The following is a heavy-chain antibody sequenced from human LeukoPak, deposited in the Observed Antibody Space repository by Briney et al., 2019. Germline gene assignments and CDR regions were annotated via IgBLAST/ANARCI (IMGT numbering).Heavy chain of an antibody. D-gene: IGHD6-13*01. V-gene: IGHV4-59*08. Sequence: PSETLSLTCTVSGGSISSYYWSWIRQPPGKGLEWIGYIYYSGSTNYNPSLKSRVTISVDTSKNQFSLKLSSVTAADTAVYYCARGFSSSWYVVWFDPWGQGTLVTVSS. CDR3: ARGFSSSWYVVWFDP. CDR2: IYYSGST. J-gene: IGHJ5*02. CDR1: GGSISSYY.